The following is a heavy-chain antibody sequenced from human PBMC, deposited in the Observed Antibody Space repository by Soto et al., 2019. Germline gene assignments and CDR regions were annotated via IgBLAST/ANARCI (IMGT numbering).Heavy chain of an antibody. CDR2: INAYNGNT. J-gene: IGHJ6*01. V-gene: IGHV1-18*01. CDR1: GYSFTRYG. D-gene: IGHD3-16*01. Sequence: QVHLVQSGAEVKNPGASVKVSCKASGYSFTRYGIGWARQAPGQGLEWMGWINAYNGNTNYAQNLQGRLTLTTDTSTTTAYMELRGLRSNDTAIYYCAMVDVYVTPSPQDVW. CDR3: AMVDVYVTPSPQDV.